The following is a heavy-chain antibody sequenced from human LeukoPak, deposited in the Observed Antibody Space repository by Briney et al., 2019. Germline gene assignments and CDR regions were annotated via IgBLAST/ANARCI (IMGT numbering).Heavy chain of an antibody. D-gene: IGHD6-25*01. CDR1: GFTFSSYS. J-gene: IGHJ4*02. CDR3: ARYSSGWPGYFDY. Sequence: GGSLRLSCAASGFTFSSYSMNWVRQAPGKGLEWVSSISSSSSYIYYADSVKGRFTISRDNAKDSLYLQMNSLRAEDTAVYYCARYSSGWPGYFDYWGQGTLVTVSS. CDR2: ISSSSSYI. V-gene: IGHV3-21*01.